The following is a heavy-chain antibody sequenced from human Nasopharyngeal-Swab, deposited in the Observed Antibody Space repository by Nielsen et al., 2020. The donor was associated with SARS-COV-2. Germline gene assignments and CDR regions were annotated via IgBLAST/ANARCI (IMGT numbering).Heavy chain of an antibody. CDR2: IVIGSNNT. CDR1: GFTFIRSA. V-gene: IGHV1-58*02. J-gene: IGHJ4*02. Sequence: SVKVSCKASGFTFIRSAMQWVRQARGQRLEWIGWIVIGSNNTKYARKFQERVTITRDMSTSTAYMELSSLRSEDTAVYYLAAGRYSSSWYSGIDYWGQGTLVTVSS. D-gene: IGHD6-13*01. CDR3: AAGRYSSSWYSGIDY.